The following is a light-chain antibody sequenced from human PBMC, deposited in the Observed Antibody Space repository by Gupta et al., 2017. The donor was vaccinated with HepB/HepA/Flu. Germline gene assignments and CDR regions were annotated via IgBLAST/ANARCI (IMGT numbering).Light chain of an antibody. V-gene: IGLV1-47*01. J-gene: IGLJ1*01. CDR2: RDD. Sequence: VLTPAPSPSLPPGQRATISCCGSSSNVGGNYVFWYQQHPGTAPKLLIYRDDQRSSGVPDRFSGSKSATSASLSISGRRAEDEADYYCAACDGSMSCSVFGTGTKVTVL. CDR1: SSNVGGNY. CDR3: AACDGSMSCSV.